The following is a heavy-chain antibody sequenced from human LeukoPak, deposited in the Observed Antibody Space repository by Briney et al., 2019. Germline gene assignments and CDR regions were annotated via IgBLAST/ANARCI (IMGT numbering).Heavy chain of an antibody. CDR1: GFTLSDYF. CDR3: AREDYGGTNFDQ. D-gene: IGHD4-23*01. CDR2: ISKTGATI. J-gene: IGHJ4*02. V-gene: IGHV3-11*01. Sequence: GGSLRLSCAASGFTLSDYFMIWVRQVPGKGLQWVAYISKTGATIQYEDSVKGRFTISRDSAQNALYLQMNSLRVDDTGMYFCAREDYGGTNFDQWGQGTLVTVSS.